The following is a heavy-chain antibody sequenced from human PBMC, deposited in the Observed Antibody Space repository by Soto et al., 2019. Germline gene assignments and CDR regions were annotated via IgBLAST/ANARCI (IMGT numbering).Heavy chain of an antibody. CDR1: GGSISRYY. CDR2: IHYTGST. Sequence: SETLSLTCTVSGGSISRYYWTWIRQPPGKGLEWIGNIHYTGSTNYNPSLKSRVTISLGTSKSQFSLKLSSVTAADTAVYYCARDLSISSTDGPLDPWGHGTLVTVSS. CDR3: ARDLSISSTDGPLDP. J-gene: IGHJ5*02. V-gene: IGHV4-59*01. D-gene: IGHD6-6*01.